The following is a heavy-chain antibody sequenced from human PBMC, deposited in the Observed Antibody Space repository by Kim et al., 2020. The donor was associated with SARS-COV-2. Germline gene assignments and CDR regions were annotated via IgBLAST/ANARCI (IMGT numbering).Heavy chain of an antibody. CDR3: APNPTTFHARSGYHLGH. CDR1: GFTFRNYI. CDR2: ISDSGGDT. J-gene: IGHJ4*02. Sequence: GGSLRLSCEASGFTFRNYIMSWVRQAPGKGLEWVSFISDSGGDTYYADSVKGRFTISRDNSKNMLYLQMNSLTTEDTAAYHCAPNPTTFHARSGYHLGHWGQGTLVNVSS. V-gene: IGHV3-23*01. D-gene: IGHD3-3*01.